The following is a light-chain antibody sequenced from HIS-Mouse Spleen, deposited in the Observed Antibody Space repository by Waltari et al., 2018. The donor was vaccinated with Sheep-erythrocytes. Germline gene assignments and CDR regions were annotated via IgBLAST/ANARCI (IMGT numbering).Light chain of an antibody. CDR3: CSYAGSYTFWV. V-gene: IGLV2-11*01. CDR2: DVS. Sequence: QSALTQPRSVSGSPGQSVTISCTGTSSDVGGYNYVSWNQQHPGKATKRMIYDVSKRPAGVPDRFSDSKSGNTASLTISGIQAEDEADYYCCSYAGSYTFWVFGGGTKLTVL. CDR1: SSDVGGYNY. J-gene: IGLJ3*02.